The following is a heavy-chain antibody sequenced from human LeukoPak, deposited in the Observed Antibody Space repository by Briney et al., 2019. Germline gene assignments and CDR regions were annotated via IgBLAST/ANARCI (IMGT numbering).Heavy chain of an antibody. CDR2: IYYSGST. Sequence: SETLSLTCTVSGGSISSYYWSWIRQPPGKGLEWIGYIYYSGSTNYNPSLKSRVTISVDTSKNQFSLKLSSVTAADTAVYYCARLILTGYYLFDYWGQGTLVTVSS. D-gene: IGHD3-9*01. CDR3: ARLILTGYYLFDY. V-gene: IGHV4-59*08. J-gene: IGHJ4*02. CDR1: GGSISSYY.